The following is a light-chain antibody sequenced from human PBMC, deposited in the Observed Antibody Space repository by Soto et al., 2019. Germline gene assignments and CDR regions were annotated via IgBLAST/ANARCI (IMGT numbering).Light chain of an antibody. CDR3: QTWGTGKGV. Sequence: QSVLTQSPSASASLGASVKLTCTLTSGHSSYAIAWHQQQPEKGPRYLMKLNSDGSHNKGDGIPDRFSGSSSGAERYLTISSLQSEDEADYYCQTWGTGKGVFGGGTKLTVL. J-gene: IGLJ2*01. CDR1: SGHSSYA. CDR2: LNSDGSH. V-gene: IGLV4-69*01.